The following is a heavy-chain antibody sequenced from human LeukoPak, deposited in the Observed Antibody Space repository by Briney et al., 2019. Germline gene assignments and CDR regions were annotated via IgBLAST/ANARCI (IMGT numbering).Heavy chain of an antibody. D-gene: IGHD2-8*01. CDR3: ARANRFCTNGVCFHYFDY. Sequence: ASVKVSCKASGYTFTSYGISWVRQAPGQGLEWMGWISAYNGNTNYAQKLQGRVTMTTDTSTSTAYMELRSLRSEDTAVYFCARANRFCTNGVCFHYFDYWGQGTLVTVSS. CDR1: GYTFTSYG. CDR2: ISAYNGNT. V-gene: IGHV1-18*01. J-gene: IGHJ4*02.